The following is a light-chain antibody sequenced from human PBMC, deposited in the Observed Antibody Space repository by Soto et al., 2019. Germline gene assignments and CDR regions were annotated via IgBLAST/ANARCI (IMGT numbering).Light chain of an antibody. CDR3: QQYDTYRT. J-gene: IGKJ1*01. V-gene: IGKV1-5*03. Sequence: DIQMAQSPSAPSASVGDRVTITCRASQSIGNWLAWYQQKPGKAPNLLIYKASSLQSGVPSRFSGSGSGTEFTLTISSLQPDDFATYYCQQYDTYRTFGQGSKVEIK. CDR1: QSIGNW. CDR2: KAS.